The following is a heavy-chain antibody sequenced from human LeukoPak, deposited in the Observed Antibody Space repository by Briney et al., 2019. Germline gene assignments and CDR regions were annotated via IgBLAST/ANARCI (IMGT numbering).Heavy chain of an antibody. Sequence: SETLSLTCAVYGGSFSGYCWSWIRQPPGKGLEWIGEINHSGSTNYNPSLKSRVTISVDTSKNQFSLKLSSVTAADTAVYYCAIPSFLMVRGDYGLDYWGQGTLVTVSS. CDR2: INHSGST. V-gene: IGHV4-34*01. D-gene: IGHD3-10*01. J-gene: IGHJ4*02. CDR1: GGSFSGYC. CDR3: AIPSFLMVRGDYGLDY.